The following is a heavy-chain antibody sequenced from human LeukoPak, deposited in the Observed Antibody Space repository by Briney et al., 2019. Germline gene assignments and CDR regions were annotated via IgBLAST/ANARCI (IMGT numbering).Heavy chain of an antibody. Sequence: ASVKVSCKASGYTFSSCAINWVRQAPGQGLEWMGWISAYNGNTNYAQKLQGRVTMTTDTSTSTAYMELRSLRSDDTAVYYCAREEQLPDYWGQGTLVTVSS. CDR3: AREEQLPDY. J-gene: IGHJ4*02. V-gene: IGHV1-18*01. D-gene: IGHD6-13*01. CDR1: GYTFSSCA. CDR2: ISAYNGNT.